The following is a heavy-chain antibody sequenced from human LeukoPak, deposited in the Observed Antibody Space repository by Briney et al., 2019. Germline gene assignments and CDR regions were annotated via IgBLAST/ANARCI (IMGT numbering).Heavy chain of an antibody. CDR3: ARVKDSSGYYYNYFDY. D-gene: IGHD3-22*01. J-gene: IGHJ4*02. CDR1: GGSISSGGYY. Sequence: SETLSLTCTVSGGSISSGGYYWRWIRQHPGKGLEWIGYIYYSGSTYYNPSLKSRVTISVDTSKNQFSLKLSSVTAADTAVYYCARVKDSSGYYYNYFDYWGQGTLVTVSS. CDR2: IYYSGST. V-gene: IGHV4-31*03.